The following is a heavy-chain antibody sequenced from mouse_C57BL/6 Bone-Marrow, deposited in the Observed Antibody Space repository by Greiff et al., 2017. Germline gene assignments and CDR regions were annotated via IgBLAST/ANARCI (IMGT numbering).Heavy chain of an antibody. CDR2: IYPRSGNT. V-gene: IGHV1-81*01. CDR1: GYTFTSYG. Sequence: QVQLQQSGAELARPGASVKLSCKASGYTFTSYGISWVKQRTGQGLEWIGEIYPRSGNTYYNEKFKGKATLTADKSSSTAYMELRSLTSEDSAFYLCARRVALYYYAMDYWGQGTSVTVAS. D-gene: IGHD1-1*01. CDR3: ARRVALYYYAMDY. J-gene: IGHJ4*01.